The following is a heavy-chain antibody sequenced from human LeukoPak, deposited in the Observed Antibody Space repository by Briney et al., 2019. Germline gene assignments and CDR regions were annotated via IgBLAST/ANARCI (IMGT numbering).Heavy chain of an antibody. CDR3: ASEGYSSSWYLY. Sequence: GGSLRLSCAASGFTFSSYWMHWVREAPGKGLGWVSRINSDGSSPSYADSVKGRFTISRDNAKNTLYLQMNSLRADDTAVYYCASEGYSSSWYLYWGQGNLVTVSS. D-gene: IGHD6-13*01. CDR1: GFTFSSYW. V-gene: IGHV3-74*01. CDR2: INSDGSSP. J-gene: IGHJ4*02.